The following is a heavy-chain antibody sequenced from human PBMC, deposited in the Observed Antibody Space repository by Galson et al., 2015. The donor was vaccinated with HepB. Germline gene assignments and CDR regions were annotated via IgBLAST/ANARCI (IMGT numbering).Heavy chain of an antibody. CDR1: GFTFSSYW. Sequence: SLRLSCAASGFTFSSYWMHWVRQAPGKGLVWVSRINSDGSSTSYADSVKGRFTISRDNAKNTLYLQMNSLRAEDTAVYYCARAFRIAVAVKGYWGQGTLVTVSS. J-gene: IGHJ4*02. CDR3: ARAFRIAVAVKGY. V-gene: IGHV3-74*01. CDR2: INSDGSST. D-gene: IGHD6-19*01.